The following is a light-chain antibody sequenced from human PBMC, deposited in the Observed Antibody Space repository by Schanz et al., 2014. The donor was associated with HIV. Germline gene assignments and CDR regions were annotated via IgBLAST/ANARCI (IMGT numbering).Light chain of an antibody. CDR1: SSDVGGYNH. CDR3: SSFAGSNIPWV. J-gene: IGLJ3*02. CDR2: EVI. Sequence: QSVLTQPPSASGSPGQSVTISCTGTSSDVGGYNHVSWYQHHPAKAPKLMIYEVIKRPSGVPDRFSGSKSGSTASLTVSGLQPEDEADYYCSSFAGSNIPWVFGGGTKLTVL. V-gene: IGLV2-8*01.